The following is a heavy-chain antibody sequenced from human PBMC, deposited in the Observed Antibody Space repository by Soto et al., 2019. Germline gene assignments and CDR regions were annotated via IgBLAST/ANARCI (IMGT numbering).Heavy chain of an antibody. CDR1: GCTFTSYG. CDR3: ARDLILEYYYYGMDV. D-gene: IGHD3-3*01. CDR2: ISAYNGNT. V-gene: IGHV1-18*01. Sequence: GASVKVSCKASGCTFTSYGISWVRQAPGQGLEWMGWISAYNGNTNYAQKLQGRVTMTTDTSTSTAYMELRSLRSDDTAVYYCARDLILEYYYYGMDVWGQGTTVTVSS. J-gene: IGHJ6*02.